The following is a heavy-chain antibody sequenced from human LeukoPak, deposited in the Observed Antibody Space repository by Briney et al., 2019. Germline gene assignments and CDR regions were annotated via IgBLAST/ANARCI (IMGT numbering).Heavy chain of an antibody. CDR3: AKDGKYGSGSLDY. CDR2: IRYDGSNK. CDR1: GFSFRTYG. D-gene: IGHD3-10*01. V-gene: IGHV3-30*02. J-gene: IGHJ4*02. Sequence: GESLKISCAASGFSFRTYGMHWVRQAPGKGLEWVAFIRYDGSNKYYADSVKGRFTISRDNSKNTLYLQMNSLRAEDTAVYYCAKDGKYGSGSLDYWGQGTLVTVSS.